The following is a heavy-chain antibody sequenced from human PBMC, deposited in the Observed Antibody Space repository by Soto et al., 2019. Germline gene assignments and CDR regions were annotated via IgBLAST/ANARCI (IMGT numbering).Heavy chain of an antibody. CDR2: IRTKIKNFAT. V-gene: IGHV3-73*01. CDR1: GFTLSGSD. D-gene: IGHD3-10*01. CDR3: SRHQEGRSMVFYGMDV. Sequence: WGSRRLSCAASGFTLSGSDIHWVRQASGKGLEWVGRIRTKIKNFATSYAESVRGRLTISRDDSDNTASLQMSSLKTEDTAIYYCSRHQEGRSMVFYGMDVWGQGTTVTVSS. J-gene: IGHJ6*02.